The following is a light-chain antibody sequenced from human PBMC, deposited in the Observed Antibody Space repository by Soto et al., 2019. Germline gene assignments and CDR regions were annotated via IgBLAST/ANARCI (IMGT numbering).Light chain of an antibody. CDR3: MQALQTPLT. J-gene: IGKJ4*01. CDR1: QRLLHSNGYHY. Sequence: DIVLTQSPLSLPVTPGEPASISCRSSQRLLHSNGYHYLDWYLQKPGQSPQILINLGSNRASGVSDRFSGSGSGTDFTLKISRVEAEDVGVYYCMQALQTPLTFGGGTKVEIK. V-gene: IGKV2-28*01. CDR2: LGS.